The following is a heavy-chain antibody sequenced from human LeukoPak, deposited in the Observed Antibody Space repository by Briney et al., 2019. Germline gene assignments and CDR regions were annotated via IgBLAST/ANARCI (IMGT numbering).Heavy chain of an antibody. Sequence: GGSLRLSCAASGFTFSSYPMKWVRQAPGRGLEWVSSISSSRSSIYYADSVKGRFPISRDNAKNSLYLQMNSRRAEDTAVYYCARDHHIDYWGQGTLVTVSS. CDR3: ARDHHIDY. V-gene: IGHV3-21*01. CDR1: GFTFSSYP. J-gene: IGHJ4*02. D-gene: IGHD2-21*01. CDR2: ISSSRSSI.